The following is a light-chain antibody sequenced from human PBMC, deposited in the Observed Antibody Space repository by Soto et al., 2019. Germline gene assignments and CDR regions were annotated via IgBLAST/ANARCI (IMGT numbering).Light chain of an antibody. J-gene: IGKJ4*01. CDR2: GAS. CDR3: QHYRTS. CDR1: QSVSSSY. V-gene: IGKV3-20*01. Sequence: EIVLTQSPGTLSLSPGERATLSCRASQSVSSSYLAWYQQKPGQPPRLLIYGASSRATGIPDRFSGSGSGTDFTLTITRLEPEDFAVYYCQHYRTSFGGGTNVDIK.